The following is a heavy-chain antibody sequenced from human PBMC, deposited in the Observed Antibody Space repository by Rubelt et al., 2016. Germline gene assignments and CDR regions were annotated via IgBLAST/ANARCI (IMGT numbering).Heavy chain of an antibody. J-gene: IGHJ6*02. CDR1: GGSFSGYY. CDR2: INHSGST. D-gene: IGHD2-15*01. V-gene: IGHV4-34*01. CDR3: ASSVCSGGSCYSEYYGMDV. Sequence: QVQLQQWGAGLLKPSETLSLTCAVYGGSFSGYYWSWIRQPPGKGLEWIGEINHSGSTYYNPSLKCRVSISVGASKNQFSLKLSSVTAADTAVYDCASSVCSGGSCYSEYYGMDVWGQGTTVTVSS.